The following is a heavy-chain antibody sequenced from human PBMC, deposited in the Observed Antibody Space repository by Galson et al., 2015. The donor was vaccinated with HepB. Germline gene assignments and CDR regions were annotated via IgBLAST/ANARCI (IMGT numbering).Heavy chain of an antibody. Sequence: SLRLSCAASGFTVSSNYMSWVRQAPGKGLEWVSVIYSGGSTYYADSVKGRFTISRDNSKNTLYLQMNSLRAEDTAVYYCARGKGRFSRNSDFWSGYPEGYYYYMDVWGKGTTVTVSS. V-gene: IGHV3-53*01. CDR2: IYSGGST. D-gene: IGHD3-3*01. J-gene: IGHJ6*03. CDR3: ARGKGRFSRNSDFWSGYPEGYYYYMDV. CDR1: GFTVSSNY.